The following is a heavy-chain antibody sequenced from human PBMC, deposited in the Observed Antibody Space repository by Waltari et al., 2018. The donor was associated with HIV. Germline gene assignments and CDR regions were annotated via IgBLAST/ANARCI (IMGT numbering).Heavy chain of an antibody. CDR2: IWYDGSNE. V-gene: IGHV3-33*01. J-gene: IGHJ4*02. D-gene: IGHD2-21*02. CDR1: GFTFSSYV. Sequence: QVQLVESGGGVVQPGRSLRLSCAASGFTFSSYVMHWVRQAPGKGLEWVAVIWYDGSNEYYADAVKGRFTISRDNSKNTLYLQMNSLRAEDTAVYYCAREDLLYCGGDCYPGDYWGQGTLVTVSS. CDR3: AREDLLYCGGDCYPGDY.